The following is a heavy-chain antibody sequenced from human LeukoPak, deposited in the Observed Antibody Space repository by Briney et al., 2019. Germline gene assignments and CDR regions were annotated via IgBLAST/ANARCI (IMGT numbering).Heavy chain of an antibody. CDR1: GGSISSGDYY. J-gene: IGHJ2*01. V-gene: IGHV4-61*08. Sequence: SETLSLTCTVSGGSISSGDYYWSWIRQPPGKGLEWIGYIYYSGSTNCNPSLKSRVTISVDTSKNQFSLKLSSVTAADTAVYYCATADSSGGDWYFDLWGRGTLVTVSS. D-gene: IGHD3-22*01. CDR2: IYYSGST. CDR3: ATADSSGGDWYFDL.